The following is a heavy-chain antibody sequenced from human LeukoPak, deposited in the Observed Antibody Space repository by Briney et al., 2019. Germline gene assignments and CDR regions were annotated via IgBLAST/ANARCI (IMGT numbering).Heavy chain of an antibody. CDR1: GFIFSNYW. D-gene: IGHD4-23*01. CDR2: INSDGSST. J-gene: IGHJ3*02. V-gene: IGHV3-74*01. CDR3: AREAGGFDI. Sequence: PGGSLRLPCAASGFIFSNYWMHWVRHAPGKGLVWVSRINSDGSSTTYADSVKGRFTISRDNAKNTLYLQMNSLRAEDTAVYYCAREAGGFDIWGQGTMVTVSS.